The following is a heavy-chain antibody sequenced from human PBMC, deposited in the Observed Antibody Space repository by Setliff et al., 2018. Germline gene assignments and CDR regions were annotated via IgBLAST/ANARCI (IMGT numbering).Heavy chain of an antibody. V-gene: IGHV7-4-1*02. CDR2: INTNTGFP. CDR3: ARGYCSGGSCADFDY. D-gene: IGHD2-15*01. CDR1: GYMFTNYA. Sequence: GASVKVSCKASGYMFTNYAMNWVRQAPGQGLEWMGWINTNTGFPTYAQGFTGRFVFSLDTSVSTAYLQISSVKAEDTAVYYCARGYCSGGSCADFDYWGQGTLVTVSS. J-gene: IGHJ4*02.